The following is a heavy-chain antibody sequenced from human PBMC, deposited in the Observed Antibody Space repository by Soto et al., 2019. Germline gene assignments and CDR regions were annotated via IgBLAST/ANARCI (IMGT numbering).Heavy chain of an antibody. CDR3: ATRQYCSSTSCYQTRTDYYYYMDV. J-gene: IGHJ6*03. Sequence: ASVKVSCKASGGTFSSYTISWVRQAPGQGLEWMGRIIPILGIANYAQKFQGRVTITADKSTSTAYMELSSLRSEDTAVYYCATRQYCSSTSCYQTRTDYYYYMDVWGKGTTVTVSS. CDR1: GGTFSSYT. CDR2: IIPILGIA. V-gene: IGHV1-69*02. D-gene: IGHD2-2*01.